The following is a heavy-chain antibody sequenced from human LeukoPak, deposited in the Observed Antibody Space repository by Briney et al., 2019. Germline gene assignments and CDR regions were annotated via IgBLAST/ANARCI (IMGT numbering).Heavy chain of an antibody. CDR1: GFTFSSYA. J-gene: IGHJ5*02. Sequence: GGSLRLSCAASGFTFSSYAMSWVRQAPGKGLEWVSAISGSGGSTYYADSVKGRFTISRDNSKNTVFLQMSSLRAEDTAVYYCAKDRGVTKHWFDPWGQGTLVTVSS. CDR3: AKDRGVTKHWFDP. CDR2: ISGSGGST. D-gene: IGHD3-10*01. V-gene: IGHV3-23*01.